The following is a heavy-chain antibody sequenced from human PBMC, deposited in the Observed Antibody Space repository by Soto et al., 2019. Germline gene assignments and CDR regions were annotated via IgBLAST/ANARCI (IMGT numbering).Heavy chain of an antibody. V-gene: IGHV4-4*07. CDR2: IYPTGST. CDR3: AMRSGHASSGWYYCSC. J-gene: IGHJ4*02. Sequence: PSETLSLTCTVSGGSIRGYDWSWIRQPAGKGLEWLGHIYPTGSTNYNPSLKGRLTMSVDTSKHQFSLKLTSVTAEDTAMYYCAMRSGHASSGWYYCSCWGRGPRGAVCS. CDR1: GGSIRGYD. D-gene: IGHD6-19*01.